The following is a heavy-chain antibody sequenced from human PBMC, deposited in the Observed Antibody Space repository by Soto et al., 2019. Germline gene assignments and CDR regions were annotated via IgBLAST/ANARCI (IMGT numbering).Heavy chain of an antibody. CDR1: GFTFSIYA. V-gene: IGHV3-64D*06. CDR3: VKDRAPRDGYKTQPGS. CDR2: VSTNGGTS. Sequence: LLGGSLRLSCSASGFTFSIYAMHWVRQAPGKGLEYVSAVSTNGGTSYYADSAKGRFTISRDNSRNTLYLQMNSLRPEDTAVYYCVKDRAPRDGYKTQPGSWGLGTLVTVSS. J-gene: IGHJ5*02. D-gene: IGHD5-12*01.